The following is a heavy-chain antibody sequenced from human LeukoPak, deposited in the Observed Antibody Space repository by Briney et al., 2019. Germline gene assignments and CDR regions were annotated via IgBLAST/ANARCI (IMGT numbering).Heavy chain of an antibody. Sequence: GESLKISCKGSGYSFTSYWIGWVRQMPGKGLEWMGIIYPGDSDTRYSPSFQGQVTISADKSISTAYLQWSSLKASDTAMYYCARLANYGSGSYVSYFDYWGQGTLVTVSS. CDR2: IYPGDSDT. CDR3: ARLANYGSGSYVSYFDY. V-gene: IGHV5-51*01. J-gene: IGHJ4*02. CDR1: GYSFTSYW. D-gene: IGHD3-10*01.